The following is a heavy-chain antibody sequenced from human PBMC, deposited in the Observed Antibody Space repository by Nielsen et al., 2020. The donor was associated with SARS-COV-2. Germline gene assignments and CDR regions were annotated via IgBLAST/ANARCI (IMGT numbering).Heavy chain of an antibody. J-gene: IGHJ4*02. CDR3: ARIEGYDSSGYYPDY. Sequence: SGPTLVKPTQTLTLTCTFSGFSLSTSGMCVSWIRQPPGKALEWLALIDWDDDKYYSTSLKTRLTIPKDTSKSRAVLTMTNMDPVDTATYYCARIEGYDSSGYYPDYWGQGILVTVSS. CDR1: GFSLSTSGMC. D-gene: IGHD3-22*01. CDR2: IDWDDDK. V-gene: IGHV2-70*01.